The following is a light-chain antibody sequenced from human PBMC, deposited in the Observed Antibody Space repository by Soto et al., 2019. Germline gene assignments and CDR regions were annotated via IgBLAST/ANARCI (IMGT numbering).Light chain of an antibody. CDR3: QTWGTGIRV. V-gene: IGLV4-69*01. Sequence: QLVLTQSPSASASLGASVKVTCTLSSGHSNYVIAWHQQRPEKGPRYLMKLHSDGSHTKGDGIPDRFSGSSSGAERYLTISSLQSEDEADYYCQTWGTGIRVFGGGTKLTVL. CDR2: LHSDGSH. CDR1: SGHSNYV. J-gene: IGLJ3*02.